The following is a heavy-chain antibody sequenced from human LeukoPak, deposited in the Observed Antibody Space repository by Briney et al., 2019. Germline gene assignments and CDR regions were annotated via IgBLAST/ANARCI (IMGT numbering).Heavy chain of an antibody. J-gene: IGHJ4*02. CDR3: ARVHRVFDILTGYYEY. V-gene: IGHV1-69*13. CDR1: GGTFSSYA. D-gene: IGHD3-9*01. CDR2: IIPIFGTA. Sequence: SVKVSCKASGGTFSSYAISWARQAPGQGLEWMGGIIPIFGTANYAQKFQGRVTITADESTSTAYMELSSLRSEDTAVYYCARVHRVFDILTGYYEYWGQGTLVTVSS.